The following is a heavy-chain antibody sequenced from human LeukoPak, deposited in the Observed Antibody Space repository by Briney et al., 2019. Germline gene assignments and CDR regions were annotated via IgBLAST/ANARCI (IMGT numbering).Heavy chain of an antibody. CDR1: GFTFSDYY. V-gene: IGHV3-11*01. J-gene: IGHJ5*02. CDR2: ISRSGITT. Sequence: GSLRLSCAASGFTFSDYYMIWIRQAPGKGLEWVSYISRSGITTYYTDSVKGRFTISRDNAKNSMHLQMNSLRAEDAAIYYCAREKGSVFGAGWFDPWGQGTLVTVSS. D-gene: IGHD4/OR15-4a*01. CDR3: AREKGSVFGAGWFDP.